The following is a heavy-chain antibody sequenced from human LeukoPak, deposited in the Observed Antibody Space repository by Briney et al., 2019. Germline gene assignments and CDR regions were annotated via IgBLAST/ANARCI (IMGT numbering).Heavy chain of an antibody. Sequence: ASVKVSCKASGYTFNSYGISWVRQAPGQGLEWMGWISGYNGHTNYAQKLQGRVTMTTDTSTSTAYMELRSLRSDDTAVYYCARPVTTVGFDYWGQGTLVTVSS. J-gene: IGHJ4*02. V-gene: IGHV1-18*01. CDR3: ARPVTTVGFDY. D-gene: IGHD4-23*01. CDR2: ISGYNGHT. CDR1: GYTFNSYG.